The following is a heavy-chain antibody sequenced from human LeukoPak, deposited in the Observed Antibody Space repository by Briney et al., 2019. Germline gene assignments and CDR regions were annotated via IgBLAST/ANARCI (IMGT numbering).Heavy chain of an antibody. CDR2: IIPIFGIA. J-gene: IGHJ4*02. V-gene: IGHV1-69*04. CDR3: ARGPIVVVPAANAHFDY. D-gene: IGHD2-2*01. Sequence: SVKVSCKASGGTFSGYAISWVRQAPGQGLQWMGRIIPIFGIANYAQKFQGRVTITADKSTSTAYMELSSLRSEDTAVYYCARGPIVVVPAANAHFDYWGQGTLVTVSS. CDR1: GGTFSGYA.